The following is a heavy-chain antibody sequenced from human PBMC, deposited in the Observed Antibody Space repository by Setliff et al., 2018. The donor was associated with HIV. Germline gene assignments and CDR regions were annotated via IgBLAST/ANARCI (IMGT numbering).Heavy chain of an antibody. Sequence: PSETLSLTCTVSGDSVSSRSYYWSWIRQPPGKGLEWIGYIYYSGSTNYNPSLKSRVTISVDTSKNHFSLKLRSVTAADTAVYYCARESPSSSWFYFDFWGQGTLVTVSS. V-gene: IGHV4-61*03. CDR1: GDSVSSRSYY. D-gene: IGHD6-13*01. CDR3: ARESPSSSWFYFDF. J-gene: IGHJ4*02. CDR2: IYYSGST.